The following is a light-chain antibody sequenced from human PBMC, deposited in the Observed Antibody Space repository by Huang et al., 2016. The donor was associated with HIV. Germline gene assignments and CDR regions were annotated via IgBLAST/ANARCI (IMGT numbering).Light chain of an antibody. Sequence: EIVLTQSPATLSFFPGQRVSLSCRSSQNINTHLAWYQQIPGQPPRLLIYDASSRVPGVAARFICSGSGSDFTLTISSLESEDFATYYCQQRVNGLTFGGGTKV. CDR3: QQRVNGLT. V-gene: IGKV3-11*01. CDR2: DAS. J-gene: IGKJ4*01. CDR1: QNINTH.